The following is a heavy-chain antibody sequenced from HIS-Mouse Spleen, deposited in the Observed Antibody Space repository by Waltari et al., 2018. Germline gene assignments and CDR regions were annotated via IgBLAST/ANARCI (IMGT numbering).Heavy chain of an antibody. Sequence: QLQLQESGPGLGKPSETLSPTCTGSGGPLRRRSYSWGWIRQPPGKGLEWIGSIYYSGSTYYNPSLKSRVTISVDTSKNQFSLKLSSVTAADTAVYYCARGKGVRSSSTLGDYWGQGTLVTVSS. CDR1: GGPLRRRSYS. D-gene: IGHD6-6*01. J-gene: IGHJ4*02. CDR3: ARGKGVRSSSTLGDY. CDR2: IYYSGST. V-gene: IGHV4-39*07.